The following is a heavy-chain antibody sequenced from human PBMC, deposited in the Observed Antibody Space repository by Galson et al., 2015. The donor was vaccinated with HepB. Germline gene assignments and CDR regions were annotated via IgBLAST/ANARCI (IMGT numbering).Heavy chain of an antibody. CDR2: IWYDGSNK. J-gene: IGHJ3*02. V-gene: IGHV3-33*01. D-gene: IGHD5-24*01. CDR1: GFTFSSYG. CDR3: AGARRDGYNFGFDAFDI. Sequence: SLRLSCAASGFTFSSYGMHWVRQAPGKGLEWVAVIWYDGSNKYYADSVKGRFTISRDNSKNTLYLQMNSLRAEDTAVYYCAGARRDGYNFGFDAFDIWGQGTMVTVSS.